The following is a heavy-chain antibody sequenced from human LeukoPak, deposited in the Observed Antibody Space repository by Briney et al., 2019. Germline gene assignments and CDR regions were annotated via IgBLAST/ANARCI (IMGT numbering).Heavy chain of an antibody. CDR3: AQYYDSSGSHGGSWFDP. J-gene: IGHJ5*02. D-gene: IGHD3-22*01. CDR2: ISAYNGNT. V-gene: IGHV1-18*01. CDR1: GYTFTSYG. Sequence: GASVKVSCKASGYTFTSYGISWVRQAPGQGLEWMGWISAYNGNTNNTQKLQGTVTMTTDTSTSTAYMELRSLRSDDTAVYYCAQYYDSSGSHGGSWFDPWGQGTLVTVSS.